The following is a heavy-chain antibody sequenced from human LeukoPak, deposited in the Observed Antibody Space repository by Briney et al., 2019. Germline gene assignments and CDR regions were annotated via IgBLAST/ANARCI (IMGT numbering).Heavy chain of an antibody. CDR1: GFTFSSYA. CDR2: LKEDGTTT. D-gene: IGHD6-6*01. CDR3: ARIGYSSSSWDY. Sequence: GGSLRLSCAASGFTFSSYAMSWVRQAPGKGLEWLANLKEDGTTTYYVDSVKGLFTISRDDAKNSVYLQMNSLRVEDRAVYYCARIGYSSSSWDYWGRGTLVTVSS. V-gene: IGHV3-7*01. J-gene: IGHJ4*02.